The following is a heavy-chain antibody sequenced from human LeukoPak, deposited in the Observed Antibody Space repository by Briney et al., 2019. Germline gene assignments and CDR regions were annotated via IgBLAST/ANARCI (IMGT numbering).Heavy chain of an antibody. CDR3: ARDGYDY. CDR1: GFTFSSYA. V-gene: IGHV3-53*01. CDR2: IYSGGTT. D-gene: IGHD1-1*01. J-gene: IGHJ4*02. Sequence: GGSLRLSCVASGFTFSSYAMSWVRQAPGKGLEWVSIIYSGGTTYYADSVKGRFTISRDNSKNTLYLQRNSLRAEDTAVYYCARDGYDYWGQGTLVTVSS.